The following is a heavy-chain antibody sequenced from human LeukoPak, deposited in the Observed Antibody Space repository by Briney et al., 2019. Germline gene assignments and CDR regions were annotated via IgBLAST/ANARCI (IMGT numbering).Heavy chain of an antibody. Sequence: PSQTLSRTCAVYGGSFTGYYWRWIRQLPVKGLKWIGEINHRGSTNYNPSLKSRVTISVVTYKDQFSLKLSSVTAADTAVYYCATRRITMVRGVIEPPYYFDMWGPGNLLTVSS. CDR2: INHRGST. CDR1: GGSFTGYY. J-gene: IGHJ4*02. V-gene: IGHV4-34*01. CDR3: ATRRITMVRGVIEPPYYFDM. D-gene: IGHD3-10*01.